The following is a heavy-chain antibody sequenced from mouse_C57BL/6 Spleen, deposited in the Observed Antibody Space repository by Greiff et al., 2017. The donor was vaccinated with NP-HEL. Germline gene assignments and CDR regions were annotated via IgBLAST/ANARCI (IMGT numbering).Heavy chain of an antibody. CDR1: GYTFTSYW. Sequence: QVQLQQPGAELVKPGASVKLSCKASGYTFTSYWMHWVKQRPGQGLEWIGMIHPNSGSTNYNEKFKSKATLTVDKSSSTAYMQLSSLTSEDSAVYYCAREGYYYGSYHYFDYWGQGTTLTVSS. D-gene: IGHD1-1*01. J-gene: IGHJ2*01. V-gene: IGHV1-64*01. CDR2: IHPNSGST. CDR3: AREGYYYGSYHYFDY.